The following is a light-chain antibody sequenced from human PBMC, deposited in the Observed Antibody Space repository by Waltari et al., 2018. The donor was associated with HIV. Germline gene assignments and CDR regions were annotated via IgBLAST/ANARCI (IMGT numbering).Light chain of an antibody. V-gene: IGKV3-20*01. CDR2: GAS. Sequence: EIVLTQSPGTLSLSPGERATLSCRTSQSVSSTYLAWYQQRPGQAPRLLIYGASGRATGIPDRFSGSGSGTDFTLTINRLEPEDFAVYYCQQYGSSPPLYTFGQGTKLEIK. J-gene: IGKJ2*01. CDR1: QSVSSTY. CDR3: QQYGSSPPLYT.